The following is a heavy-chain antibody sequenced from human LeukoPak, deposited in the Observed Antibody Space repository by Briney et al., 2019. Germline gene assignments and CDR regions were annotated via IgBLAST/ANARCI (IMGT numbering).Heavy chain of an antibody. J-gene: IGHJ3*02. Sequence: GESLRISCEASGYIFSTYWIAWVRQMPGKGLEWMGIIYPGDSDTRYSPSFQGQVTMSADKSISTAYLQWSSLKASDTAMYYCARRRYCSSTSCYEGAFDIWGQGTMVTVSS. CDR3: ARRRYCSSTSCYEGAFDI. V-gene: IGHV5-51*01. D-gene: IGHD2-2*01. CDR1: GYIFSTYW. CDR2: IYPGDSDT.